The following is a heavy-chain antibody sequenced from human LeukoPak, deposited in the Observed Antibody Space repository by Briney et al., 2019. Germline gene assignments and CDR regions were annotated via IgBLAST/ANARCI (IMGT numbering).Heavy chain of an antibody. CDR3: VRHRALTEQLVSGYFDY. CDR1: GFTFSDYY. CDR2: ISSSSTI. J-gene: IGHJ4*02. D-gene: IGHD6-6*01. Sequence: GGSLRLSCAASGFTFSDYYMNWVRQAPGKGLEWVSSISSSSTIYYADSVKGRFTISRDNAKNSLYLQMNSLRAEDTAVYYCVRHRALTEQLVSGYFDYWGQGTLVTVSS. V-gene: IGHV3-69-1*02.